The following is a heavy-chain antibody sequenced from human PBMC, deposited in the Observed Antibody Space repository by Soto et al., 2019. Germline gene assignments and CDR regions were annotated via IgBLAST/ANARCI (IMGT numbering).Heavy chain of an antibody. CDR1: GGSFTGYF. CDR2: VNHNGRN. Sequence: SETLSLTCXVYGGSFTGYFWNWIRQSPGKGLEWIGKVNHNGRNNYNPSLKSRVTISLDMSKNQISLKLTSVTAADTAVYYCARGGSSDWQVAFDFWGQGTMVTVSS. J-gene: IGHJ3*01. V-gene: IGHV4-34*01. CDR3: ARGGSSDWQVAFDF. D-gene: IGHD6-19*01.